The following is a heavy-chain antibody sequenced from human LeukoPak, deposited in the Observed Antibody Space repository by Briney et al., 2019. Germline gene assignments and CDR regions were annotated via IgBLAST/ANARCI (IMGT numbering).Heavy chain of an antibody. CDR3: AKASPTASGFDY. Sequence: GGSLRLSCAASGSTFDDYAMHWVRQAPGKGLEWVSGISWNSGSIGYADSVKGRFTISRDNAKNSLYLQMNSLRAEDTALYYCAKASPTASGFDYWGQGTLVTVSS. CDR2: ISWNSGSI. V-gene: IGHV3-9*01. CDR1: GSTFDDYA. J-gene: IGHJ4*02. D-gene: IGHD3-10*01.